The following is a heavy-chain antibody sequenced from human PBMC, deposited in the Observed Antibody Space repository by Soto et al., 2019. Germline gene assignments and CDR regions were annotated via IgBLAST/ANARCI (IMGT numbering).Heavy chain of an antibody. CDR2: ISYDGSNK. CDR3: ATGYTDTAMVLPYLY. D-gene: IGHD5-18*01. Sequence: GGSLRLSCAASGFTFSSYAMHWVRQAPGKGLEWVAVISYDGSNKYYADSVKGRFTISRDNSKNTLYLQMNSLRAEDTAVYYSATGYTDTAMVLPYLYWGQGTLVTVSS. CDR1: GFTFSSYA. V-gene: IGHV3-30-3*01. J-gene: IGHJ4*02.